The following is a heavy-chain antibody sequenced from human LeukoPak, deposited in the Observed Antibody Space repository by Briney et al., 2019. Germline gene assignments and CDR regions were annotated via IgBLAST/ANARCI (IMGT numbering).Heavy chain of an antibody. J-gene: IGHJ5*02. CDR2: ISAYNGNT. CDR3: ARSSTTVTGLGGWFDP. D-gene: IGHD4-17*01. Sequence: GASVKVSCKASGYTFTSYGISWVRQAPGQGLEWMGWISAYNGNTNYAQKLQGRVTMTTDTSTSTAYMELRSLRSDDTAVYYCARSSTTVTGLGGWFDPWGQGTLVTVSS. V-gene: IGHV1-18*01. CDR1: GYTFTSYG.